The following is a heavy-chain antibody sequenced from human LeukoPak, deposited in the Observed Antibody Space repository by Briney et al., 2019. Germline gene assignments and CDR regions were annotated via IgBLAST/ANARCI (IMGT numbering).Heavy chain of an antibody. CDR2: INPSGGST. J-gene: IGHJ4*02. V-gene: IGHV1-46*01. CDR1: GYTFTSYY. Sequence: ASVKVSCKASGYTFTSYYMHWVRQAPGQGLEWMGIINPSGGSTSYAQKFQGRVTMTRDTSTSTVYMELNSLRSEDTAVYYCARDQFFARLVDTAMVHRGGFDYWGQGTLVTVSS. CDR3: ARDQFFARLVDTAMVHRGGFDY. D-gene: IGHD5-18*01.